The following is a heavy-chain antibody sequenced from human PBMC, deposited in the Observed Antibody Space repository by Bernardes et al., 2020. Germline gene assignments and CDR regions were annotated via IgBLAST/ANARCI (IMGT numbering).Heavy chain of an antibody. CDR3: ARVKGYYGSGSYIAF. J-gene: IGHJ4*02. CDR1: GYTFTGYF. Sequence: ASVKVSCKASGYTFTGYFIHWVRQAPGQGLEWMGRINPYSGCTDYAQTFLGRVTMTMGTSISTAYMELSRLRSDDTAVYYCARVKGYYGSGSYIAFWGQGTLVTVSS. V-gene: IGHV1-2*06. CDR2: INPYSGCT. D-gene: IGHD3-10*01.